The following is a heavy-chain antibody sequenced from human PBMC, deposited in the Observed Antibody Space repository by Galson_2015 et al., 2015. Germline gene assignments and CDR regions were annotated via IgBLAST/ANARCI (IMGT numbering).Heavy chain of an antibody. Sequence: SVKVSCKASGYTFTSYAMHWVRQAPGQRLEWMGWINAGNGNTKYSQKFQGRVTITRDTSASTAYMELSSLRSEDTAVYYCAREQWEPVGFDYWGQGTLVTVSS. J-gene: IGHJ4*02. V-gene: IGHV1-3*01. CDR3: AREQWEPVGFDY. CDR1: GYTFTSYA. D-gene: IGHD1-26*01. CDR2: INAGNGNT.